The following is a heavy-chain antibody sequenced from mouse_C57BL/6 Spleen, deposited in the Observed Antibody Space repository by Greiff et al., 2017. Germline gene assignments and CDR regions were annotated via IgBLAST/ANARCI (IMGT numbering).Heavy chain of an antibody. D-gene: IGHD2-1*01. CDR3: AREGIYYGLYAMDY. Sequence: QVHVKQSGAELVRPGTSVKMSCKASGYTFTNYWIGWAKQRPGHGLEWIGDIYPGGGYTNYNEKFKGKATLTADKSSSTAYMQFSSLTSEDSAIYYCAREGIYYGLYAMDYWGQGTSVTVSS. J-gene: IGHJ4*01. CDR1: GYTFTNYW. V-gene: IGHV1-63*01. CDR2: IYPGGGYT.